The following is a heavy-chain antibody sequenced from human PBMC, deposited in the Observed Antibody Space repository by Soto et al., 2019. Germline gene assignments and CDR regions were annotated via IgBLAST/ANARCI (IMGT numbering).Heavy chain of an antibody. Sequence: QVQLVESGGGVVQPGRSLRLSCAASGFTFSNNGMHWVRQAPGKGLEWVAVIWYDGINKYYADSVKGRFIISRDNSKNSVYLQMNSLRDEFTAVYYCARDRLQMVDGLDFWGHVTTVIVSS. CDR2: IWYDGINK. CDR3: ARDRLQMVDGLDF. V-gene: IGHV3-33*01. J-gene: IGHJ6*02. D-gene: IGHD2-15*01. CDR1: GFTFSNNG.